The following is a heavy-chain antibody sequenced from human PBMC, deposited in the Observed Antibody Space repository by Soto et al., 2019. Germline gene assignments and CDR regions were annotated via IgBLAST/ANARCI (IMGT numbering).Heavy chain of an antibody. V-gene: IGHV3-23*01. J-gene: IGHJ4*02. CDR3: AKRGSSSCSPNYYLDY. D-gene: IGHD3-22*01. CDR2: ITGSGSDT. Sequence: GGSLRLSCAASGFTFNNYAMGWVRQTPGKGLEWFSAITGSGSDTYYTDSVKGRFTISRDNSKNTLSLQMNSLRAEDTAVYYCAKRGSSSCSPNYYLDYMYQRTLVTVSS. CDR1: GFTFNNYA.